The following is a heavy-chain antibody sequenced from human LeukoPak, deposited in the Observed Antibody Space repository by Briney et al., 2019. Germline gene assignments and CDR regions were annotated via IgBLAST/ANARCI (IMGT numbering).Heavy chain of an antibody. CDR1: GFTFDNYA. V-gene: IGHV3-43*02. J-gene: IGHJ4*02. CDR2: ISGDGGRT. D-gene: IGHD6-19*01. Sequence: GGSLRLSCAASGFTFDNYAMRWVRQAPGKGLEWVSLISGDGGRTYYADSVKGRFTISRDNSKNSLYLQMNSLRTEDTALYYCAKAYSSGWYAESYYFDGWGQGTLVTVSS. CDR3: AKAYSSGWYAESYYFDG.